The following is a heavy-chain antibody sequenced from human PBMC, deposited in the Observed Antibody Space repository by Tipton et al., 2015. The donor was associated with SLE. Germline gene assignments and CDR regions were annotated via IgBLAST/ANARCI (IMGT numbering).Heavy chain of an antibody. V-gene: IGHV3-9*01. CDR2: ISWNSGSI. D-gene: IGHD3-3*01. CDR3: AKAIVFWSGYYLFDY. Sequence: SLRLSCAASGFTFDDYAMHWVRQAPGKGLEWVSGISWNSGSIGYADSVKGRFTISRDNAKNSLYLQMNSLRTEDTAFYYCAKAIVFWSGYYLFDYWGQGTLVTVSS. CDR1: GFTFDDYA. J-gene: IGHJ4*02.